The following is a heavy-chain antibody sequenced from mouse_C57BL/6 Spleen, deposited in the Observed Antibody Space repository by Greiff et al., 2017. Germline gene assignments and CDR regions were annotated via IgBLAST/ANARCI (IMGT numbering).Heavy chain of an antibody. J-gene: IGHJ1*01. CDR2: IDPEDDDK. V-gene: IGHV14-2*01. Sequence: EVQLVESGAELVKPGASVKLSCTASGFNIKDYYMHWVKKRTEQGLEWIGRIDPEDDDKKYDPKFQGKATITENPSSNTDSLQISILTSEATAVYYCESYRSRQWFDVWGQGTSVTVSS. CDR3: ESYRSRQWFDV. CDR1: GFNIKDYY. D-gene: IGHD1-1*01.